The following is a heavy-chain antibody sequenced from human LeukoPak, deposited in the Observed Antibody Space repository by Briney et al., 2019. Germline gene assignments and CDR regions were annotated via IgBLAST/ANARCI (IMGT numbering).Heavy chain of an antibody. D-gene: IGHD2-2*01. J-gene: IGHJ4*02. CDR1: GFTYSSYA. Sequence: GGSLRLSCAASGFTYSSYAMSWVRQGPGKGLEWVSAISGSGGSTYYADSVKGRFTISRDNSKNTLYLQMNSLRAEDTAVYYCAKDLEWGSVWGPYQLLSGALFDYWGQGTLVTVSS. V-gene: IGHV3-23*01. CDR2: ISGSGGST. CDR3: AKDLEWGSVWGPYQLLSGALFDY.